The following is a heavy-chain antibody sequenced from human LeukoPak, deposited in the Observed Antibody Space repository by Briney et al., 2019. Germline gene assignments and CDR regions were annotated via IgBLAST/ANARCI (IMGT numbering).Heavy chain of an antibody. CDR1: GGSISSSSYY. CDR2: IYYSGST. D-gene: IGHD3-22*01. Sequence: SETLSLTCTVSGGSISSSSYYWGWIRQSPGKGLEWIGSIYYSGSTYYNPSLKSRVTISVDTSKNQFSLKLSSVTAADTAVYYCARDYYDSSGYYPFYWGQGTLVTVSS. V-gene: IGHV4-39*07. J-gene: IGHJ4*02. CDR3: ARDYYDSSGYYPFY.